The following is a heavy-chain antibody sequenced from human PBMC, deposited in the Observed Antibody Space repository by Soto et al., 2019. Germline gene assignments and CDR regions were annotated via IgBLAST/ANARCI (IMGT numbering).Heavy chain of an antibody. CDR2: ISYDGSNK. CDR1: GFTFSSYA. Sequence: GGSRRLSCAASGFTFSSYAMHRARQAPGKGLEWVAVISYDGSNKYYADSVKGRFTISRDNSKTTLYLQMNSLRAEDTAAYSCARALTMVVAGRYYYGMDVWGQGSTVTVSS. J-gene: IGHJ6*02. CDR3: ARALTMVVAGRYYYGMDV. V-gene: IGHV3-30-3*01. D-gene: IGHD3-22*01.